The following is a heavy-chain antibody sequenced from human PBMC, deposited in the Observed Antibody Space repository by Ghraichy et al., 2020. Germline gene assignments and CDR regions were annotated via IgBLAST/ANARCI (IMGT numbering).Heavy chain of an antibody. CDR3: ASADYWRRNYFDY. V-gene: IGHV3-48*03. Sequence: GGSLRLSCVVSGFNFSSCEMNWVRQTPGKGLEWISYISTSSRTKYYADSVKGRFTISRDNAKNSLYLQMNSLRNEDTAVYFCASADYWRRNYFDYWGQGTLVTVSS. J-gene: IGHJ4*02. CDR1: GFNFSSCE. CDR2: ISTSSRTK. D-gene: IGHD1-1*01.